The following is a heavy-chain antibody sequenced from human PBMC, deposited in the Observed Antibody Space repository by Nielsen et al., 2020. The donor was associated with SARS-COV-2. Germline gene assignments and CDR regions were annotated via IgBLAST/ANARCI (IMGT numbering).Heavy chain of an antibody. J-gene: IGHJ4*02. D-gene: IGHD3-10*01. CDR3: ARVSVVRGLY. CDR1: GGSIHSGGFY. CDR2: IYYSGST. Sequence: LRLSCIFSGGSIHSGGFYWSWIRQHPGKGLEWIGYIYYSGSTYYNPSLKSRVTISVDTSKNQFSLKLSSVTAADTAVYYCARVSVVRGLYWGQGTLVTVSS. V-gene: IGHV4-31*03.